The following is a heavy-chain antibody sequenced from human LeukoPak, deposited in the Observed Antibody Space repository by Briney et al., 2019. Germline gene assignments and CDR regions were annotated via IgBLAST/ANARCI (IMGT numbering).Heavy chain of an antibody. Sequence: GGSLRLSCAASGFTFSSYAMSWVRQAPGKGLEWVSAISGSGGSTYYADSVKGRFTISRDNSKNTLYLQMNSLRAEDTAVYYCAKVAGRRLFMITFGEVYFDYWGQGTLVTVSS. D-gene: IGHD3-16*01. CDR3: AKVAGRRLFMITFGEVYFDY. CDR2: ISGSGGST. CDR1: GFTFSSYA. V-gene: IGHV3-23*01. J-gene: IGHJ4*02.